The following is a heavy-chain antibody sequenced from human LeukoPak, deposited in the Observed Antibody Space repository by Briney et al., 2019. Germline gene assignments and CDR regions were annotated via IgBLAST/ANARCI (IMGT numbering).Heavy chain of an antibody. CDR2: VDPEDGET. D-gene: IGHD3-16*01. V-gene: IGHV1-69-2*01. Sequence: ATVKISCKASGYTFADYYIHWVRQAPGKGLEWMGRVDPEDGETIYVEEFQGRVTITADTSTDTAHMELSSLRSEDTAVYYCARTLGDYVWGSLGYWGQGTLVTVSS. J-gene: IGHJ4*02. CDR3: ARTLGDYVWGSLGY. CDR1: GYTFADYY.